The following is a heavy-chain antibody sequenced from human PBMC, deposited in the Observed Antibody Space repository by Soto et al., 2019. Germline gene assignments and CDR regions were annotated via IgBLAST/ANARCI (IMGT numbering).Heavy chain of an antibody. J-gene: IGHJ5*02. CDR3: VRGGMKTSRDSFDP. V-gene: IGHV4-4*07. D-gene: IGHD1-1*01. CDR1: GASISGFY. Sequence: SETLSLTCTVSGASISGFYWSWIRKSAGKGLEWIGRIYATGTTDYNPSLKSRVMMSVDTSKKQFSLKLSSVTAADTAVYYCVRGGMKTSRDSFDPWGQGISVTVSS. CDR2: IYATGTT.